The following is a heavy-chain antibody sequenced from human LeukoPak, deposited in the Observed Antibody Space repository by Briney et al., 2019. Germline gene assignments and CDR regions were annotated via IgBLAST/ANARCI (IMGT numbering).Heavy chain of an antibody. CDR1: GFTFNSYW. CDR3: TRDALFGSGRTHLDF. J-gene: IGHJ4*02. Sequence: GGSLRLSCAASGFTFNSYWMSWVRQAPGKGLEWVANTRHDGSEAHYVGSVKGRFTISRDNAKNSLYLQMNSLNVDDTGVYFCTRDALFGSGRTHLDFWSQGTLVSVSS. D-gene: IGHD3-10*01. CDR2: TRHDGSEA. V-gene: IGHV3-7*04.